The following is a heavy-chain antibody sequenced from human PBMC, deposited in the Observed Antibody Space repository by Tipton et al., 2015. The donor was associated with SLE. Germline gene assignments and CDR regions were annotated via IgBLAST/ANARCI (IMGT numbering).Heavy chain of an antibody. CDR2: VNPGGGST. CDR3: AREGGGSFYY. J-gene: IGHJ4*02. CDR1: GYTFTYHH. Sequence: QVQLVQSGAEVKKPGASVKVSCKASGYTFTYHHMHWVRQAPGQGLEWMGIVNPGGGSTTYAQKFQGRVTMTRDTSTSTVYIELSSLTSEDTAVYYCAREGGGSFYYWGQGTLITVSS. D-gene: IGHD1-26*01. V-gene: IGHV1-46*01.